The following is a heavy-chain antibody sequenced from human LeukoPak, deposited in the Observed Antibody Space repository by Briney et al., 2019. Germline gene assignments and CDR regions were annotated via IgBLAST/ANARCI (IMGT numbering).Heavy chain of an antibody. CDR3: ARASITYYYYYYMGV. Sequence: ASETLSLTCAVSGGSISSGGYSWSWIRQPPGKGLEWIGYIYHSGSTYYNPSLKSRVTISVDRSKNQFSLKLSSVTAADTAVYYCARASITYYYYYYMGVWGKGTTVTVSS. CDR1: GGSISSGGYS. CDR2: IYHSGST. D-gene: IGHD1-14*01. J-gene: IGHJ6*03. V-gene: IGHV4-30-2*01.